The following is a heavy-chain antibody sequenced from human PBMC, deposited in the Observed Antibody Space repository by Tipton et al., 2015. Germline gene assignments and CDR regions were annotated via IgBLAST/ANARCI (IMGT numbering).Heavy chain of an antibody. V-gene: IGHV1-69*06. Sequence: QLVQSGAEVKKPGSSVTVSCKTSADFFNYYSVEWVRQAPGQGLEWMGGLTPIYTLSTRIQHLKGGVAPIIPMSNYAQNFQGRLTIWADKSTDTVYMELKRLTSEDTGVYYCARVPAPGPPKAKDVWGQGTTVTVSS. CDR2: LTPIYTLSTRIQ. CDR1: ADFFNYYS. CDR3: ARVPAPGPPKAKDV. J-gene: IGHJ6*02. D-gene: IGHD1-14*01.